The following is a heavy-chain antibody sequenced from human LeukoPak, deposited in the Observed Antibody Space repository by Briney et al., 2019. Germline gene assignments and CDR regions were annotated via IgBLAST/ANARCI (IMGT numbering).Heavy chain of an antibody. V-gene: IGHV3-20*04. CDR3: AREYYGSGSYYNVGY. CDR1: GFTFDDYG. J-gene: IGHJ4*02. Sequence: GGSLRLSCAASGFTFDDYGMSWVRQAPGKGREGFSGINWNGGRTGYADSVKGRFTISRDNAKKSLYVQMNSLRAEDTALYYCAREYYGSGSYYNVGYWGQGTLVTVSS. D-gene: IGHD3-10*01. CDR2: INWNGGRT.